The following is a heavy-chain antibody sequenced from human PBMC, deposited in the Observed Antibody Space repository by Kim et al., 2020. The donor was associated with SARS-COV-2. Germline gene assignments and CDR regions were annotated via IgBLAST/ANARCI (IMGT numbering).Heavy chain of an antibody. J-gene: IGHJ4*02. CDR3: ARGVDY. V-gene: IGHV4-34*01. CDR1: GGSFSGYY. CDR2: INHSGST. Sequence: SETLSLTCAVYGGSFSGYYWSWIRQPPGKGLEWIGEINHSGSTNYNPSLKSRVTTSVDTSKNQFSLKLSSVTAADTAVYYCARGVDYWGQGTLVTVSS.